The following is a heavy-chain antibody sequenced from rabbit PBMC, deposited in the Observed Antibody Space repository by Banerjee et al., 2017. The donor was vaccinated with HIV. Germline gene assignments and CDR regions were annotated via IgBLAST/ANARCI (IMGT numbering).Heavy chain of an antibody. Sequence: QEQLVESGGGLVQPEGSLTLTCTASGFSFSSSYWICWVRQAPGKGLEWIACIYAGGSGSTYYASWAKGRFTISKTSSTTVTLQMTSLTAADTATYFCARDGASGYNFNLWGQGTLVTVS. J-gene: IGHJ4*01. CDR3: ARDGASGYNFNL. CDR2: IYAGGSGST. V-gene: IGHV1S45*01. CDR1: GFSFSSSYW. D-gene: IGHD1-1*01.